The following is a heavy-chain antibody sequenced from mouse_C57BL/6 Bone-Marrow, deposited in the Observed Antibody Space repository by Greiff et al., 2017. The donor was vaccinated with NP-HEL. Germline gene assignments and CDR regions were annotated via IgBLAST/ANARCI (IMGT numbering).Heavy chain of an antibody. J-gene: IGHJ1*03. D-gene: IGHD1-1*01. CDR3: ARDEGVYYGSSYGYFDV. V-gene: IGHV1-26*01. CDR1: GYTFTDYY. CDR2: INPNNGGT. Sequence: VQLQQSGPELVKPGASVKISCKASGYTFTDYYMNWVKQSHGKSLEWIGDINPNNGGTSYNQKFKGKATLTVDKSSSTAYMELRSLTSEDSAVYYCARDEGVYYGSSYGYFDVWGTGTTVTVSS.